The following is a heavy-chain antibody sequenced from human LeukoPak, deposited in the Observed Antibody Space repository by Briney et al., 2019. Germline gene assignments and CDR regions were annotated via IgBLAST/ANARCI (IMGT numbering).Heavy chain of an antibody. CDR1: GYSIRSGYY. CDR2: IYHSGST. CDR3: ARSITMFGVVWDAFDI. V-gene: IGHV4-38-2*01. J-gene: IGHJ3*02. D-gene: IGHD3-3*01. Sequence: SETLSLTCAVSGYSIRSGYYWGWIRQPRGRGLEGMGSIYHSGSTYYNPSLKSRSTISVDTSKNQFSLKLSSVTAADTAVYYCARSITMFGVVWDAFDIWDQGTMVTVSS.